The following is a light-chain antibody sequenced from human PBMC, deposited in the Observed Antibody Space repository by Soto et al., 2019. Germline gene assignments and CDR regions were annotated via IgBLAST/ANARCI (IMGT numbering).Light chain of an antibody. V-gene: IGLV1-44*01. J-gene: IGLJ1*01. CDR2: ADN. CDR3: AAWHDSLSIYV. CDR1: SSNIGSNT. Sequence: QSLVTQPPSASGTPGQRVAISCSGSSSNIGSNTVNWYQQLPGTAPRLLIYADNLRPSGVPDRFSGSKSGASASLAISGLQSGDEADYYCAAWHDSLSIYVFGTGAKVTVL.